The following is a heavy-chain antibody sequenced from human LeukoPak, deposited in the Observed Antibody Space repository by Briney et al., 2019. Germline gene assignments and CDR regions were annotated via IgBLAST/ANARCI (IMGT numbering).Heavy chain of an antibody. CDR1: GYTFTGYY. CDR2: INPNSGGT. CDR3: ARDRGLNVCPSDY. V-gene: IGHV1-2*02. D-gene: IGHD3-10*01. Sequence: ASVKVSCKASGYTFTGYYMHWVRQAPGQGLEWMGWINPNSGGTNYAQKFQGRVTMTRDASISTAYMELSSLRSEDTAVYYCARDRGLNVCPSDYWGQGTLVIVSS. J-gene: IGHJ4*02.